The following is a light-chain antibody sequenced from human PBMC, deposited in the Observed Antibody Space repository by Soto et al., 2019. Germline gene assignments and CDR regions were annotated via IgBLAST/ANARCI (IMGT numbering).Light chain of an antibody. CDR1: QTISSW. CDR3: QHYNSYSEA. V-gene: IGKV1-5*03. J-gene: IGKJ1*01. CDR2: KAS. Sequence: DIHMTQSPSSLSASVGDRVTITCRASQTISSWLAWYQQKPGKAPKLLIYKASTLKSGVPSRFSGSGYGTEFTLTISSLQTDDFATYYCQHYNSYSEAFGQGTKVDIK.